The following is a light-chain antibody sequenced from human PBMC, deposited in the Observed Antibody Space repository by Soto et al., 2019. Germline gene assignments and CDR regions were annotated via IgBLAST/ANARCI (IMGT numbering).Light chain of an antibody. CDR3: QQSYTTPVYS. Sequence: RIIFYLNWYQQKPGKAPKLLIYAASNLQSGVPSRFSGSGSGTDFTLTISSLQPEDFATYFCQQSYTTPVYSFGQGTKVDIK. V-gene: IGKV1-39*01. J-gene: IGKJ2*01. CDR1: RIIFY. CDR2: AAS.